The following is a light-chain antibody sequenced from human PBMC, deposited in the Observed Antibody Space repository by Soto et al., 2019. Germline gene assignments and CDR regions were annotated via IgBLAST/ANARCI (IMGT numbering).Light chain of an antibody. V-gene: IGLV3-25*03. CDR2: KDS. J-gene: IGLJ2*01. CDR3: QSTDSSGTDRV. Sequence: SYEPTQPPSVSVSPGQTARITCSGDALPNQYAYWYQQRPGQAPVLVIYKDSVRPSGIPERFSGSSSGTTVTLTISGVQAEDEADYYCQSTDSSGTDRVFGGGTKLTVL. CDR1: ALPNQY.